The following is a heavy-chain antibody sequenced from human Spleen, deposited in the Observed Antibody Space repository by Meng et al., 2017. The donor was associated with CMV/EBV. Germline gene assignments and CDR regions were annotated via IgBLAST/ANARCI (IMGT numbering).Heavy chain of an antibody. J-gene: IGHJ4*02. V-gene: IGHV3-23*01. Sequence: TFSNYAMCWDREAPGKGLEWVPVISGSGDSTYYADSVKGRFTISRDNSKSTLYLQVNSLRAGDTAVYYCARPHLGYCSSTSCYNYFDDWGQGTLVTVSS. D-gene: IGHD2-2*01. CDR3: ARPHLGYCSSTSCYNYFDD. CDR2: ISGSGDST. CDR1: TFSNYA.